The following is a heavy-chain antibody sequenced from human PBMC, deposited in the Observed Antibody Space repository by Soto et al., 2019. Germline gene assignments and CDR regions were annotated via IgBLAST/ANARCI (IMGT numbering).Heavy chain of an antibody. CDR1: GYTFTDYY. Sequence: ASVKVSCKASGYTFTDYYIHWVRQAPGQGLEWMGYVNPNSGNTNYAQKLQGRVTMTTDTSTSTAYMELRSLRSDDTAVYYCARGCSGGSCYSRDFDYWGQGTLVTVSS. V-gene: IGHV1-18*04. D-gene: IGHD2-15*01. CDR2: VNPNSGNT. J-gene: IGHJ4*02. CDR3: ARGCSGGSCYSRDFDY.